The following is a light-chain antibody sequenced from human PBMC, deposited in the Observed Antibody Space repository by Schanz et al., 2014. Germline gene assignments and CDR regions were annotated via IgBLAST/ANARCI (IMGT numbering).Light chain of an antibody. CDR2: DVS. V-gene: IGLV2-14*03. CDR3: AAWDDTLDAYV. CDR1: SSDVGGYNY. J-gene: IGLJ1*01. Sequence: QSVLTQPPSVSAAPGQKVTISCSGTSSDVGGYNYVSWYQHHPGKAPKLMIYDVSNRPSGVPDRFSGSKSGYTASLTISGFQAEEEADYYCAAWDDTLDAYVFGSGPKLTVL.